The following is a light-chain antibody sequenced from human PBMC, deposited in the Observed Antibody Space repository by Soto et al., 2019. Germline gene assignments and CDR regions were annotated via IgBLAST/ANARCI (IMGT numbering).Light chain of an antibody. CDR3: QQYNNWPPWT. CDR2: GAS. J-gene: IGKJ1*01. Sequence: EIEMTQSPATLSVSPGERATLSCRASQSVNSNLAWYQQKPGQAPRLLIYGASSRATSIPARFSGSGSGTEFTLTISSLQSQDSAVYYCQQYNNWPPWTFGQGTKVEIK. V-gene: IGKV3-15*01. CDR1: QSVNSN.